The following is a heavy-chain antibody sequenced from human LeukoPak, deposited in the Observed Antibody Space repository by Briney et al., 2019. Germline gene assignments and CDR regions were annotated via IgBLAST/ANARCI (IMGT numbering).Heavy chain of an antibody. D-gene: IGHD6-6*01. Sequence: GGSLRLSCVASGFTFSSYWMSWVRQAPGKGLEWVANIKQDGSTIYYVGSVKGRFTISRDNAKNSVYLQMNSLRAEDTAVYYCARIGYSSSSFDFWGRGTLVTVSS. V-gene: IGHV3-7*01. CDR3: ARIGYSSSSFDF. CDR2: IKQDGSTI. CDR1: GFTFSSYW. J-gene: IGHJ2*01.